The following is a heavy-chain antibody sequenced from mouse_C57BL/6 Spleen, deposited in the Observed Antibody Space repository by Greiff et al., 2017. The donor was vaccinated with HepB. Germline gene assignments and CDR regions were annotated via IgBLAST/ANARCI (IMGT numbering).Heavy chain of an antibody. CDR2: INPSTGGT. CDR3: ARSRYDGYYSY. D-gene: IGHD2-3*01. V-gene: IGHV1-42*01. CDR1: GYSFTGYY. J-gene: IGHJ3*01. Sequence: VQLQQSGPELVKPGASVKISCKASGYSFTGYYMNWVKQSPEKGLEWIGEINPSTGGTTYNQKFKAKTTLTVDKSSSTAYMQLKSLTSEDSAVYYCARSRYDGYYSYWGQGTLVTVSA.